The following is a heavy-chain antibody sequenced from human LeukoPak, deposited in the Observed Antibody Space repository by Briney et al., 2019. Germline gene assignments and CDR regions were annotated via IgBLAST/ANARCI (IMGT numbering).Heavy chain of an antibody. CDR1: GYTFTSYY. CDR2: INPSGGST. CDR3: ARGRNYYDSSGYYPKSNWFDP. D-gene: IGHD3-22*01. J-gene: IGHJ5*02. V-gene: IGHV1-46*01. Sequence: GASAKVSCKASGYTFTSYYMHWVRQAPGQGLEWMGIINPSGGSTSYAQKFQGRVTMTRDTSTSTVYMELSSLRSEDTAVYYCARGRNYYDSSGYYPKSNWFDPWGQGTLVTVSS.